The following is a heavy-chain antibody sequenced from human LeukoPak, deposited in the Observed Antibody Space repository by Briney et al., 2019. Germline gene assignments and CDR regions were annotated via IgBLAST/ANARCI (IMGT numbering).Heavy chain of an antibody. J-gene: IGHJ4*02. CDR2: LYYGATN. CDR1: GGSISASGVY. CDR3: VKRPYNNGRFDY. D-gene: IGHD4-11*01. V-gene: IGHV4-39*07. Sequence: SETLSLTCTVSGGSISASGVYWAWIRRPPGKGLEWIGSLYYGATNYYNPSLKSRVTISVDTSKNQFSLNLNSVTAADTAVYYCVKRPYNNGRFDYWGQGTLVTVSS.